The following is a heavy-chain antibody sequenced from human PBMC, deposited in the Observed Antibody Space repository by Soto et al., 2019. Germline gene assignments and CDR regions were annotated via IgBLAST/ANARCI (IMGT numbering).Heavy chain of an antibody. CDR1: GGSVSSGSYY. CDR2: IYYSGST. CDR3: ARDYGGNFGFDY. J-gene: IGHJ4*02. D-gene: IGHD4-17*01. V-gene: IGHV4-61*01. Sequence: SETLSLTCTVSGGSVSSGSYYWSWIRQPPGKGLEWIGYIYYSGSTNYNPSLKSRVTISVDTSKNQFSLKLSSVTAADMAVYYCARDYGGNFGFDYWGQGTLVTVSS.